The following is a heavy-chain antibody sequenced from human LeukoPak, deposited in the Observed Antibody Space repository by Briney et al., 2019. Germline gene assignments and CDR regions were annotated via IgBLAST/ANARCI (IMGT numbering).Heavy chain of an antibody. CDR1: GYTFTSYA. J-gene: IGHJ4*02. D-gene: IGHD4-17*01. CDR3: ARGGDYGDYLYDY. Sequence: ASVKVSCKASGYTFTSYAMHWVRQAPGQRLEWMGWINAGNGNTKYSQEFQGRVTITRGTSASTAYMELSSLRSEDMAVYYCARGGDYGDYLYDYWGQGTLVTVSS. V-gene: IGHV1-3*03. CDR2: INAGNGNT.